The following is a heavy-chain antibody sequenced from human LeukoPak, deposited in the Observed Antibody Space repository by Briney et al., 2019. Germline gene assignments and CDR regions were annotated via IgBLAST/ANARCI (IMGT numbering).Heavy chain of an antibody. CDR1: GYSFTGYY. Sequence: ASVKVSCKASGYSFTGYYMHWVRQAPGQGLEWMGWINVNNGDTNYAQKFQGRVTVTRDTSIRTAYMELSRLRSDDTAVYYCARDWDPITGTTRWFDPWGQGTLVTVSS. V-gene: IGHV1-2*02. CDR2: INVNNGDT. D-gene: IGHD1-7*01. J-gene: IGHJ5*02. CDR3: ARDWDPITGTTRWFDP.